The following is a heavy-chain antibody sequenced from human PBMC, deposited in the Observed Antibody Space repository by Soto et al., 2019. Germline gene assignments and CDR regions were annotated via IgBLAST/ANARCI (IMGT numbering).Heavy chain of an antibody. CDR1: GFTVSSNY. CDR2: MYSGGSK. CDR3: ARDQGCSGGTCQNWFDP. V-gene: IGHV3-53*01. Sequence: GGSLRLSCAVSGFTVSSNYMIWVRQAPGKGMEWVSVMYSGGSKYYADSVKSRFSISRDNSKNTLYLQMSSLRAEDTAVYYCARDQGCSGGTCQNWFDPWGQGTLVTVSS. J-gene: IGHJ5*02. D-gene: IGHD2-15*01.